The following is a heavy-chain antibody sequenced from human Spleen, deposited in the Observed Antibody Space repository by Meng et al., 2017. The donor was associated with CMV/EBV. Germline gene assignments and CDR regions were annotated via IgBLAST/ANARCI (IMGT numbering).Heavy chain of an antibody. CDR2: VDPRNGRT. J-gene: IGHJ4*02. Sequence: SGYTFTGYFVHWVRRAPEQELQWMGVVDPRNGRTVYAQKFRGRVTMTRDTSTSSVYMDLNSLRSDDTAIYFCAGGAFAGDSAFYDSWGQGTLVTVSS. CDR1: GYTFTGYF. V-gene: IGHV1-46*01. D-gene: IGHD2-21*02. CDR3: AGGAFAGDSAFYDS.